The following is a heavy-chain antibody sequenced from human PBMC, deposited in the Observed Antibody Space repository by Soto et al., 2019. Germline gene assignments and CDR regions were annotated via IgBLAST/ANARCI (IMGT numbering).Heavy chain of an antibody. J-gene: IGHJ6*02. CDR3: ARGTNPPNGTNYYRSVTDV. CDR2: IWFDGGYK. V-gene: IGHV3-33*01. Sequence: LKTQSSGLEWVALIWFDGGYKYHADSVKGRFTISRDNSKNTMFLQMNSLGAEDTAIYYCARGTNPPNGTNYYRSVTDVRGQGTTV. D-gene: IGHD1-1*01.